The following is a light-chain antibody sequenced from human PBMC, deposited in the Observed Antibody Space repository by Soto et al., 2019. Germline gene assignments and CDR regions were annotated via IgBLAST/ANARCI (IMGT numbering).Light chain of an antibody. Sequence: NFMLTQPHSVSESPGKTVTISCTRSSGSIASNYVQLYQQRPGSSPTTVIYEYNHRPSGVPDRFSGSIDSSSNSASLTISGLTTEDEADYYCQSYDSSNQVFGGGTKLTVL. CDR2: EYN. J-gene: IGLJ3*02. V-gene: IGLV6-57*01. CDR3: QSYDSSNQV. CDR1: SGSIASNY.